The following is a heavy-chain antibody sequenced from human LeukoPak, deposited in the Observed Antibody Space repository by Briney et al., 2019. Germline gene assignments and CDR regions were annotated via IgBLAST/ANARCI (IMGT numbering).Heavy chain of an antibody. J-gene: IGHJ6*02. CDR2: ISGSGGST. V-gene: IGHV3-23*01. D-gene: IGHD3-3*01. CDR3: AKPEHPHYDFWSGYSYYYGMDV. CDR1: GFTFSSYA. Sequence: GGSLRLSCAASGFTFSSYAMSWVRQAPGKGLEWVPAISGSGGSTYYADSVKGRFTISRDNSKNTLYLQMNSLRAEDTAVYYCAKPEHPHYDFWSGYSYYYGMDVWGQGTTVTVSS.